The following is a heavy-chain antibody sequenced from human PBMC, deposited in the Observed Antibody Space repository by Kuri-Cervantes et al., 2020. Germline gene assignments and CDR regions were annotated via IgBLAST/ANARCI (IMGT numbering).Heavy chain of an antibody. CDR3: AKCGFYCTGTTCASYFDY. D-gene: IGHD2-8*02. V-gene: IGHV3-23*01. CDR1: GFTFSSYA. J-gene: IGHJ4*02. Sequence: GESLKISCAASGFTFSSYAMTWVRQAPGKGLEWGSDISDSGDVTHYADSVKGRFTISRDNSKNTLYLQMNSLRAEDTAVYYCAKCGFYCTGTTCASYFDYWGQGTLVTVSS. CDR2: ISDSGDVT.